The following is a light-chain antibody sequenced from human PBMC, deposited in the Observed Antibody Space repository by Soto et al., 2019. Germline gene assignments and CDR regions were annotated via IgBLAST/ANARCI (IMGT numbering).Light chain of an antibody. V-gene: IGKV1-39*01. J-gene: IGKJ4*01. CDR3: QQSYSTPLT. Sequence: DIQMTQSPSSLSATVGDRVTITCRASQNIRTYLNWYHQKPGEAPKLLIYAATILQSRVPSRFSGSGSGTDFTLTISSLHPEDFATYYCQQSYSTPLTFGGGTKVEIK. CDR2: AAT. CDR1: QNIRTY.